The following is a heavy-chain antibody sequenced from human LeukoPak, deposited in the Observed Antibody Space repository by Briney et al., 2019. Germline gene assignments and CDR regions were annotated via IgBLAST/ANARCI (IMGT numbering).Heavy chain of an antibody. J-gene: IGHJ4*02. CDR1: GFTFSSYG. Sequence: PGRSLRLSCAASGFTFSSYGMHWVRQAPGKGLEWVAVIWYDGSNKYYADSVKGRFTISRDNSKNTLYLQMNSLRAEDTAVYYCARAYCSGGSCYSDFDYWGQETLVTVSS. D-gene: IGHD2-15*01. CDR2: IWYDGSNK. CDR3: ARAYCSGGSCYSDFDY. V-gene: IGHV3-33*01.